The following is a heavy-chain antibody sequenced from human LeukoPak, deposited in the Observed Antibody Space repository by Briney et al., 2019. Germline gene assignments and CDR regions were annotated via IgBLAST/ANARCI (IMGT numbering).Heavy chain of an antibody. V-gene: IGHV4-59*01. CDR2: IYYSGTT. D-gene: IGHD2-15*01. CDR3: ARGLLDCSGGSCFSGAFDI. Sequence: SETLSLTCTVSGDSTSSYYWNWIRQPPGKGLEWIGYIYYSGTTNYNPSLKSRVTVSVDTSKNQFSLKLSSVTAADTAVYYCARGLLDCSGGSCFSGAFDIWGRGTLVTVSS. CDR1: GDSTSSYY. J-gene: IGHJ3*02.